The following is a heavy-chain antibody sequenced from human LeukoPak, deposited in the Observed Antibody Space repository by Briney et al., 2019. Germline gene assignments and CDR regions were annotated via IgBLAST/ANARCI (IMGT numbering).Heavy chain of an antibody. J-gene: IGHJ6*03. V-gene: IGHV1-18*01. CDR3: ARALPPDIVVVPAANTYMDV. CDR2: ISAYNGNT. D-gene: IGHD2-2*01. Sequence: ASVTVSCKASGYTFTSYGISWVRQAPGQGLEWMGWISAYNGNTNYAQKLQGRVTMTTDTSTSTAYMELRSLRSDDTAVYYCARALPPDIVVVPAANTYMDVWGKGTTVTVSS. CDR1: GYTFTSYG.